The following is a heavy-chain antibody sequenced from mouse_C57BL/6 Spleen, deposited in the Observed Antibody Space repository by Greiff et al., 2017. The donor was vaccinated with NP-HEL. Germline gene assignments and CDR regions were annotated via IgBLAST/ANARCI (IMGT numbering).Heavy chain of an antibody. Sequence: EVQRVESGGGLVQPGGSLKLSCAASGFTFSDYGMAWVRQAPRKGPEWVAFISNLAYSIYYADTVTGRFTISRENAKNTLYLEMSSLRSEDTAMYYCARPYYYGSSYGFAYWGQGTLVTVSA. CDR1: GFTFSDYG. CDR3: ARPYYYGSSYGFAY. J-gene: IGHJ3*01. D-gene: IGHD1-1*01. CDR2: ISNLAYSI. V-gene: IGHV5-15*01.